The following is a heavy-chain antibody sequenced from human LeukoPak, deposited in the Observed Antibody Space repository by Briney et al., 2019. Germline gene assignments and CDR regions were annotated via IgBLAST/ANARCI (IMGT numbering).Heavy chain of an antibody. CDR2: IKEDGSEK. CDR3: ARPEMTYSYGNPPFWFDP. D-gene: IGHD5-18*01. Sequence: PGGSLRLSCAASGFTFRTYWMSWVRQAPGKGLEGVANIKEDGSEKYHGDSVKGRFTISRDDAKNSLYLQMNSLRAEDTAVYYCARPEMTYSYGNPPFWFDPWGQGTLVTVSS. V-gene: IGHV3-7*01. CDR1: GFTFRTYW. J-gene: IGHJ5*02.